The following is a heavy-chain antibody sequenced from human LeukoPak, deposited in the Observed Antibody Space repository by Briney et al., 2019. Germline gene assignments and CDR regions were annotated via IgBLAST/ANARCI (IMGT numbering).Heavy chain of an antibody. D-gene: IGHD1-1*01. CDR2: INPNSGGT. V-gene: IGHV1-2*02. CDR3: ARDRHWNQGNFDY. J-gene: IGHJ4*02. CDR1: GYTFTGYY. Sequence: ASVKVSCKASGYTFTGYYMHWVRQAPGQGLEWMGWINPNSGGTNYAQKFQGRVTMTRDTSINTAFMELSRLRSDDTAVYYCARDRHWNQGNFDYWGQGTLVTVSS.